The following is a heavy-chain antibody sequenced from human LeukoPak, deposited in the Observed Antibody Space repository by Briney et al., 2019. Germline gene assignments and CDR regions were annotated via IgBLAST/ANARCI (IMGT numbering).Heavy chain of an antibody. CDR2: INHSGST. J-gene: IGHJ4*02. CDR3: GLQGNNWNDVWSSDY. D-gene: IGHD1-20*01. CDR1: GGSISSYY. V-gene: IGHV4-34*01. Sequence: SETLSLTCTVSGGSISSYYWSWIRQPAGKGLEWIGEINHSGSTNYNPSLKSRVTISVDTSKNQFSLKLSSVTAADTAVYYCGLQGNNWNDVWSSDYWGQGTLVTVSS.